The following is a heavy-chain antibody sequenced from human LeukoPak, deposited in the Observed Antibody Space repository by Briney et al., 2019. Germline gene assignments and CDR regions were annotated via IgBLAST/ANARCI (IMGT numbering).Heavy chain of an antibody. CDR3: ARDGDSEGATGFDP. CDR2: IYYSGST. CDR1: GGSISSYY. V-gene: IGHV4-59*01. J-gene: IGHJ5*02. Sequence: SETLSLTCTVSGGSISSYYWSWIRQPPGKGLEWIGYIYYSGSTNYNPSLKSRVTISVDTSKNQFSLKLSSVTAADTAVYYCARDGDSEGATGFDPWGQGALVTVSS. D-gene: IGHD1-26*01.